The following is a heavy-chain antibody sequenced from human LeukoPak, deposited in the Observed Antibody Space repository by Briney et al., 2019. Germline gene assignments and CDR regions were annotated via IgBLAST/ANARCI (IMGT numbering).Heavy chain of an antibody. CDR2: IYYSGST. J-gene: IGHJ6*02. Sequence: SETLSLTCTVSGGSISSGGYYWSWIRQHPGKGLEWIGYIYYSGSTYYNPSLKSRVTISVDTSKNQFSLKLSSVTAADTAVYYCARGEYSYGYSYYYGMDVWGQGTTVTVSS. CDR1: GGSISSGGYY. D-gene: IGHD5-18*01. CDR3: ARGEYSYGYSYYYGMDV. V-gene: IGHV4-31*03.